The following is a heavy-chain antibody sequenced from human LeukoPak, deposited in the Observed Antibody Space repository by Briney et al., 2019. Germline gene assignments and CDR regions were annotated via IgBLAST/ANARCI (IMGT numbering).Heavy chain of an antibody. CDR2: IYYSGST. V-gene: IGHV4-39*01. Sequence: SETLSLTCTVSGGSISSSSYYWGWIRQPPGKGLEWIGSIYYSGSTYYNPSLKSRVTISVDTSKNQFSLKLSSVTAADTAVYYCATSTCSSTSCLYYYMDVWGKGTTVTVSS. CDR1: GGSISSSSYY. D-gene: IGHD2-2*01. J-gene: IGHJ6*03. CDR3: ATSTCSSTSCLYYYMDV.